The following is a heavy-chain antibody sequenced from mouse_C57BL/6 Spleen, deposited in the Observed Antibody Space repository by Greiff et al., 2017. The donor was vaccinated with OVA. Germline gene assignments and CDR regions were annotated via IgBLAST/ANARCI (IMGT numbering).Heavy chain of an antibody. J-gene: IGHJ4*01. CDR2: IWGVGST. CDR3: ASLSMDY. V-gene: IGHV2-6*01. Sequence: VQLVESGPGLVAPSPSLSITCTASGYSLTSYGVDWVRQSPGQGLEWLGVIWGVGSTNYNSALKSRLSISKDNSKSQVFFKMNSLQTDDTAMYYCASLSMDYWGQGTSVTVSS. CDR1: GYSLTSYG. D-gene: IGHD6-1*01.